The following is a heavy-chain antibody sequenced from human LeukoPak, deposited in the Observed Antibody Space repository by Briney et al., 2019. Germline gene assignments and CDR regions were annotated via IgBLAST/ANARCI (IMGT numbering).Heavy chain of an antibody. Sequence: SETLSLTCTVSGDSITNYYWSWIRQAPGKGLEWIGYIYYSGSTKYNPSLKSRVTISVDTSKNQFSLKLSSVTAADTAVYFCARGITDSIWYLDYWGQGTLVTVSS. V-gene: IGHV4-59*01. CDR1: GDSITNYY. J-gene: IGHJ4*02. CDR3: ARGITDSIWYLDY. D-gene: IGHD3-22*01. CDR2: IYYSGST.